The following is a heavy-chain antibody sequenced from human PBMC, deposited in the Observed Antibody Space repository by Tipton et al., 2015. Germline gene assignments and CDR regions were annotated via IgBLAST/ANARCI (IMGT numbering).Heavy chain of an antibody. V-gene: IGHV4-34*01. CDR1: GGSFSDYF. Sequence: GLVKPSETLSLTCAVYGGSFSDYFYNWIRQPPGKGLEWIGEINRGGSTADDPSLKSRVSISVDTSKNQLSLKLRSVTAADTAIYYCARASRYYASGTYIPRGIFDIWGQGTMVTVSS. CDR2: INRGGST. CDR3: ARASRYYASGTYIPRGIFDI. J-gene: IGHJ3*02. D-gene: IGHD3-10*01.